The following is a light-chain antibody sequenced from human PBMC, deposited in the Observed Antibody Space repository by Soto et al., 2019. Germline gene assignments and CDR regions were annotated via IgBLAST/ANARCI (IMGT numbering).Light chain of an antibody. V-gene: IGKV1-39*01. J-gene: IGKJ5*01. CDR2: GAS. Sequence: DIQMTQSPSSLSASVGDRVTITCRASQSISSYLTWYQQKPGKAPKLLIYGASTWPSGVPSRFSGSGSGTYFTLTISSLQPEDFGTYDCQQSYNSLGITFARGTRLEIK. CDR1: QSISSY. CDR3: QQSYNSLGIT.